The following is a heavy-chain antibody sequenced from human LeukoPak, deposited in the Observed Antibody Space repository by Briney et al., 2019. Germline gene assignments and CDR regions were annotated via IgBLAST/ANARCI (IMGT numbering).Heavy chain of an antibody. CDR2: INTNSGGT. CDR1: GYTFTGYY. Sequence: ASVRVSCKASGYTFTGYYLHWVRQAPGQGLEWMGWINTNSGGTNFAQKFQGRVTMTRDTSITTAYMEMSRLRSDDTAVYYCAREHPFGVILIRGFDYWGQGTLVTVSS. CDR3: AREHPFGVILIRGFDY. D-gene: IGHD3-3*01. J-gene: IGHJ4*02. V-gene: IGHV1-2*02.